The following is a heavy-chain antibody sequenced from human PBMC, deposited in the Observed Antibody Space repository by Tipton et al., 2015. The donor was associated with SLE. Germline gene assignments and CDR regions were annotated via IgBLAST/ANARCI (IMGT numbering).Heavy chain of an antibody. J-gene: IGHJ4*02. Sequence: QSGAEVKKPGASVKISRKASGYTFTSYAVHWVRQDPGQRLEWMGWINAGNGNTKYSQKFQGRVTITRDTSASTAYMELSSLRSEDTAVYYCARVLNCSSTSCSFDYWGQGTLVTVSS. D-gene: IGHD2-2*01. CDR3: ARVLNCSSTSCSFDY. CDR2: INAGNGNT. V-gene: IGHV1-3*01. CDR1: GYTFTSYA.